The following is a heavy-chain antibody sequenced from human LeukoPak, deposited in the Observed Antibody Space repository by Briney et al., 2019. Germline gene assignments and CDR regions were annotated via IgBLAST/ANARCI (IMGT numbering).Heavy chain of an antibody. J-gene: IGHJ4*02. D-gene: IGHD3-10*01. V-gene: IGHV1-69-2*01. Sequence: ASVKISCKASGYTFTDFYIHWVHQAPGKGLEWMGRVDPEDGEAIYAEKFRGRVTMTADTSTDTAYLELRSLKSDDMALYYCATYPEISMVLQYWGQGSLVTVSS. CDR1: GYTFTDFY. CDR3: ATYPEISMVLQY. CDR2: VDPEDGEA.